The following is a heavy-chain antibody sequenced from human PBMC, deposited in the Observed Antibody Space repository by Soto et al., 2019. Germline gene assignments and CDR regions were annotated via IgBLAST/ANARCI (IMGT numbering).Heavy chain of an antibody. J-gene: IGHJ4*02. Sequence: EVQLVESGGGLVQPGGPLRLSCAASGFSFSSYWMNWVRQPPGKGLEWVANIKQDGSEKHYVDSVKGRFTISRDNAKNSLYLQMNSLRADDTAVYYCATSRTFDYWGQGTLVTVSS. D-gene: IGHD6-13*01. V-gene: IGHV3-7*01. CDR2: IKQDGSEK. CDR3: ATSRTFDY. CDR1: GFSFSSYW.